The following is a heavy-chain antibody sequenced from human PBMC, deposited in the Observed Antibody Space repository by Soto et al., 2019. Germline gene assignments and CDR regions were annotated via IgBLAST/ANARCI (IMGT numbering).Heavy chain of an antibody. J-gene: IGHJ4*02. Sequence: GGSLRLSCAASGFTFSDYYMSWIRQGPGKGLEWVSYISSSGSTIYYADSVKGRFTISRDNAKNSLYLQMNSLRAEDTAVYYCARDIREMATITNLYWGQGTLVTVSS. CDR3: ARDIREMATITNLY. CDR2: ISSSGSTI. V-gene: IGHV3-11*01. D-gene: IGHD5-12*01. CDR1: GFTFSDYY.